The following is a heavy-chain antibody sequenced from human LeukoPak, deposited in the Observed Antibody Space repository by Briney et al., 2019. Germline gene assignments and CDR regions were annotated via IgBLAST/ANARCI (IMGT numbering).Heavy chain of an antibody. J-gene: IGHJ3*02. CDR1: GGSFSSSY. V-gene: IGHV4-59*01. Sequence: SETLSLTCTISGGSFSSSYGSWLRQPPGKGLEWIGYIYYSGSTSYNPSLERRVTISVDTSKNQFSLKLSAVTAADTAVYYCARDRNAFDIWGQGTMVTVSS. CDR2: IYYSGST. CDR3: ARDRNAFDI.